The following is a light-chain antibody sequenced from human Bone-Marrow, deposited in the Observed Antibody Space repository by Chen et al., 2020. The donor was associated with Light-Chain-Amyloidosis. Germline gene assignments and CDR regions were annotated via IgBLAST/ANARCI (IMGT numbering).Light chain of an antibody. CDR2: RDT. V-gene: IGLV3-25*03. CDR3: QSADSSGTYEVI. Sequence: SYELTQPPSVSVPPAQTARLTCPGDDLPTKYAYWYQQKPGQAPVLVIHRDTERPSGISERFSGSSSGTTATLTISGVQAEDEADYHCQSADSSGTYEVIFGGGTKLTVL. CDR1: DLPTKY. J-gene: IGLJ2*01.